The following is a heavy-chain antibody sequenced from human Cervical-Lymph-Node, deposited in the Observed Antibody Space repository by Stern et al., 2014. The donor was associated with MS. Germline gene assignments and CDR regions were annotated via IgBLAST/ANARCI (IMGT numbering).Heavy chain of an antibody. D-gene: IGHD2/OR15-2a*01. CDR2: LNPNSDDP. Sequence: VQLVESGAKMKKPGASVKVSCKASGYDFTGFFIHWVRQVPGQGLEWMGRLNPNSDDPTYAQEFQERVQLSRDTSISTAYLELSRLTSADTAVYYCAREATRIIVGIDYWGQGTQVTVSS. V-gene: IGHV1-2*06. CDR1: GYDFTGFF. CDR3: AREATRIIVGIDY. J-gene: IGHJ4*02.